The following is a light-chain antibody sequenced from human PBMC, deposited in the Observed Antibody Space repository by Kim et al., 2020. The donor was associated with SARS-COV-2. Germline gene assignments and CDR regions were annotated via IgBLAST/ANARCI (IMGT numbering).Light chain of an antibody. Sequence: ASVGDRVTITCRASQDVSGWLNWYQQRPGKAPHLLIYRTSTLQTGVPPRFSGSASGTDFTLTINTLQPEDFATYYCQQSYNFPRTFGQGTKVDIK. CDR3: QQSYNFPRT. V-gene: IGKV1-39*01. J-gene: IGKJ1*01. CDR1: QDVSGW. CDR2: RTS.